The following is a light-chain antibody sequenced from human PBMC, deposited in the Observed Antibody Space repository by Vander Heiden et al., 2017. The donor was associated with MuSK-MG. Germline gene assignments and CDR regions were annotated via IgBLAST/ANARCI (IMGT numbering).Light chain of an antibody. CDR2: AAS. J-gene: IGKJ2*01. Sequence: DIQMTQSPSSLSASVGDRVTITCRASQSISSYLNWYQQKPGKAPKLLIYAASSLQSGVPSRFSSSGSGTDFTLTISSLQPEDFATYYCQQSYSTRYTFGQGTKLEIK. V-gene: IGKV1-39*01. CDR1: QSISSY. CDR3: QQSYSTRYT.